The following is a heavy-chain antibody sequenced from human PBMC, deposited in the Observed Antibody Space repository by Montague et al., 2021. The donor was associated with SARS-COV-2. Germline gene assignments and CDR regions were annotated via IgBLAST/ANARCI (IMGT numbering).Heavy chain of an antibody. CDR3: ARGINSAGSYYYHLDV. Sequence: SETLSLTCTVSGVSVSNRYTHWSWIRQPPGKGLQWIGSMYNSENTSYNPSLKSRVTISVDTSKKQFSLRLSSVTAADTAVYFCARGINSAGSYYYHLDVWGQGTTVTVSS. V-gene: IGHV4-61*01. CDR2: MYNSENT. D-gene: IGHD2-21*01. J-gene: IGHJ6*02. CDR1: GVSVSNRYTH.